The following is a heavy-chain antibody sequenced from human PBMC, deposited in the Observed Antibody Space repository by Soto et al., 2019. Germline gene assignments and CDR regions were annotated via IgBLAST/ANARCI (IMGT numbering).Heavy chain of an antibody. J-gene: IGHJ5*02. Sequence: GASVKVSCKASGYTFTSYAMHWVRQAPGQRLEWMGWINAGNGNTKYSQKFQGRVTITRDTSASTAYMELSSLRSEDTAVYYCARVYCSSTSCYHGWFDPWGQGTLVTVSS. V-gene: IGHV1-3*01. D-gene: IGHD2-2*01. CDR3: ARVYCSSTSCYHGWFDP. CDR1: GYTFTSYA. CDR2: INAGNGNT.